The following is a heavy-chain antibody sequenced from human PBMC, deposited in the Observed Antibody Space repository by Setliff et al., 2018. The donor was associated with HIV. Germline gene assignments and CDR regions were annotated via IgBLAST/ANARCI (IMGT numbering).Heavy chain of an antibody. V-gene: IGHV3-53*01. CDR1: GLIFSSYE. CDR3: AKGGYGGAYYVAGY. CDR2: IYKAGKT. Sequence: PGGSLRLSCAASGLIFSSYEMNWVRQAPGKGLEWVTLIYKAGKTYYADFVKGRFTIARDDTKNTVSLQMTNLEPGDTDMYYCAKGGYGGAYYVAGYWGQGTKVTVSS. J-gene: IGHJ4*02. D-gene: IGHD5-18*01.